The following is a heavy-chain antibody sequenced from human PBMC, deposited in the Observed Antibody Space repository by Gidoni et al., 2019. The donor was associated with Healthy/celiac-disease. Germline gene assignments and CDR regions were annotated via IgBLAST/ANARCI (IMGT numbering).Heavy chain of an antibody. CDR1: VFPFSNAW. J-gene: IGHJ4*02. CDR3: TTDVSRLQPDY. D-gene: IGHD4-4*01. CDR2: IKSKTDGGTT. V-gene: IGHV3-15*01. Sequence: EVQLVESGGGLVKPGGSLRLACAASVFPFSNAWMRWVRQAPGKGLEWVGRIKSKTDGGTTDYAAPVKGRFTISRDDSKNTLYLQMNSLKTEDTAVYYCTTDVSRLQPDYWGQGTLVTVSS.